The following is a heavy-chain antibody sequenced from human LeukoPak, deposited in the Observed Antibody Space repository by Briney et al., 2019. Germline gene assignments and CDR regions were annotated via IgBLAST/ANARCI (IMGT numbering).Heavy chain of an antibody. CDR2: IYPGDSDT. CDR1: GYSFTSCW. Sequence: GESLKISCKGSGYSFTSCWIGWVRQMPGKGLEWMGIIYPGDSDTGYSPSFQGQVTISADKSISTAYLQWSSLKASDTAMYYCARRATVTTFDWFDPWGQGTLVTVSS. D-gene: IGHD4-17*01. CDR3: ARRATVTTFDWFDP. V-gene: IGHV5-51*01. J-gene: IGHJ5*02.